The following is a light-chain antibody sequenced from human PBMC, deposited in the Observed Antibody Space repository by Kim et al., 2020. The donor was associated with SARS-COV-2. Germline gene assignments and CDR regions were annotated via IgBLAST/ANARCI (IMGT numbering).Light chain of an antibody. J-gene: IGLJ2*01. CDR3: NSRDSNDNVV. V-gene: IGLV3-19*01. CDR2: GKN. CDR1: SLRSYY. Sequence: SSELTQDPAVSVALGQTVRITCQGDSLRSYYATWFQQKPRQAPILVIYGKNNRPSRIPDRFSGSSSGNTASLTLTGTQAGDEADYYCNSRDSNDNVVFGG.